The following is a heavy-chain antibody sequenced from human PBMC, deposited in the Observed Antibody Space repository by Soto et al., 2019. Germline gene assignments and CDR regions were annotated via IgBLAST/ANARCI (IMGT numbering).Heavy chain of an antibody. J-gene: IGHJ5*02. V-gene: IGHV5-51*01. CDR1: GYSFANYW. CDR2: LHPGNSDT. CDR3: TVAAPGTSWFDP. D-gene: IGHD1-7*01. Sequence: GESLKISCKGSGYSFANYWIAWVRHMPGKGLEWMAFLHPGNSDTRYRPSFQGQVAISVDESISTAYLQWSTLKASDTAVYYCTVAAPGTSWFDPWGQGTQVTVSS.